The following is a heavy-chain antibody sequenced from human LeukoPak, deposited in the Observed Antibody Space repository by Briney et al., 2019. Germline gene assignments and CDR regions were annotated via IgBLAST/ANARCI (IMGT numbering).Heavy chain of an antibody. Sequence: GGSLTLSCAPSGFTFSSYEMNWVRHAPGKGVEWVSYISSSGSTIYYPDSVKARFTISRDNAKNLLYLQMNSMRAEDTAVYYCARVSIAGAAFFDYWGQGTLVTVSS. CDR2: ISSSGSTI. CDR3: ARVSIAGAAFFDY. CDR1: GFTFSSYE. V-gene: IGHV3-48*03. D-gene: IGHD6-13*01. J-gene: IGHJ4*02.